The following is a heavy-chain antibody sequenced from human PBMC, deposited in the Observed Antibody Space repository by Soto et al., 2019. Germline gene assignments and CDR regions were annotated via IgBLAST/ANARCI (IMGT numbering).Heavy chain of an antibody. CDR3: ARDGQGGTHYGMDV. Sequence: QVQLVESGGGVVQSERSLRVSCAASGFTFSGHAMHWVRQAPGKGLEWVAQIWSDGGNKYYADSVKGRFTISRDNSRNTLILQMNSVRPEDTAIYYCARDGQGGTHYGMDVWGQGTTVTVSS. J-gene: IGHJ6*02. V-gene: IGHV3-33*01. CDR2: IWSDGGNK. D-gene: IGHD3-16*01. CDR1: GFTFSGHA.